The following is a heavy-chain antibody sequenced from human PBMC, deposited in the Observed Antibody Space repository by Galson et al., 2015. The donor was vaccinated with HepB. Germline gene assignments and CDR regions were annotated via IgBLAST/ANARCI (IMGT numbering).Heavy chain of an antibody. D-gene: IGHD3-10*01. Sequence: SVKVSCKASGYTFTSYGISWVRQAPGQGLEWMGWISAYNGNTNYAQKLQGRVTMTTDTSTSTAYMELRSLRSDDTAVYYCARDRVYYYGSGSPTDYYYYGMDVWGQGTSVTVSS. CDR2: ISAYNGNT. CDR3: ARDRVYYYGSGSPTDYYYYGMDV. V-gene: IGHV1-18*04. CDR1: GYTFTSYG. J-gene: IGHJ6*02.